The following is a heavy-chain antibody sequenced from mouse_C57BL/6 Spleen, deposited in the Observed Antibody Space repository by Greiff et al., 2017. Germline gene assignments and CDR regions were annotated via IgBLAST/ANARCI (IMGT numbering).Heavy chain of an antibody. CDR2: ILPGSGST. V-gene: IGHV1-9*01. D-gene: IGHD2-12*01. CDR3: ASRGFPVHDGSMDY. CDR1: GYTFTGYW. Sequence: LQESGAELMKPGASVKLSCKATGYTFTGYWMEWVKQRPGNGLEWIGEILPGSGSTNYNEKFKGKATFTAAKSSNTAYMQLNSLTTEDSAIYYCASRGFPVHDGSMDYWGQGTSVTVSS. J-gene: IGHJ4*01.